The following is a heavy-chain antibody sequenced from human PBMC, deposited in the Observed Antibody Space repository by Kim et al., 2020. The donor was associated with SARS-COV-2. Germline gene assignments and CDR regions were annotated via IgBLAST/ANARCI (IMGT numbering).Heavy chain of an antibody. CDR2: IYTSGST. CDR3: ARDLLVVVPAAIDYYYYGMDV. J-gene: IGHJ6*02. CDR1: GGSISSYY. V-gene: IGHV4-4*07. D-gene: IGHD2-2*02. Sequence: SETLSLTCTVSGGSISSYYWSWIRQPAGKGLEWIGRIYTSGSTNYNPSLKSRVTMSVDTSKNQFSLKLSSVTAADTAVYYCARDLLVVVPAAIDYYYYGMDVWGQGTTVTVSS.